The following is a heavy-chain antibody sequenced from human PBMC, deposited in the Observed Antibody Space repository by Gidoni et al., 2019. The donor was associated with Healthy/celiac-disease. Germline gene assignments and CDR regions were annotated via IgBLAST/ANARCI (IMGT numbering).Heavy chain of an antibody. CDR1: GFTFSSYS. Sequence: EVQLVESGGGLVKPGGSLRLSCAASGFTFSSYSMNWVRQAPGKGLEWVSSISSSSSYIYYADSVKGRFTISRDNAKNSLYLQMNSLRAEDTAVYYCARGSVPATAIRPIDYWGQGTLVTVSS. D-gene: IGHD2-2*02. J-gene: IGHJ4*02. V-gene: IGHV3-21*01. CDR2: ISSSSSYI. CDR3: ARGSVPATAIRPIDY.